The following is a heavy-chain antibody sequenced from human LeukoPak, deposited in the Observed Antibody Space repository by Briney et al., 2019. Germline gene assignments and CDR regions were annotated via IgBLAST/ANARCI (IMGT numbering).Heavy chain of an antibody. CDR1: GGSINSNTYY. CDR2: VYSSGST. V-gene: IGHV4-39*01. D-gene: IGHD3-10*01. CDR3: ARRSRSGFFDY. Sequence: PSETLSLICAVSGGSINSNTYYWGWIRQPPGKGLEWIGSVYSSGSTYYNPSLKSRVAISVDTSKNQFSLRLSSVTAPDTAVYYCARRSRSGFFDYWGQGTLVTVSS. J-gene: IGHJ4*02.